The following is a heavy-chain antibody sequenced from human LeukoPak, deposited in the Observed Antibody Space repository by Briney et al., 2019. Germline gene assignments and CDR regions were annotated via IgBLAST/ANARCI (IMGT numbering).Heavy chain of an antibody. CDR2: INHGGIT. V-gene: IGHV4-34*01. CDR3: ARGAGPSSADYFDS. J-gene: IGHJ4*02. Sequence: SETLSLTCVVYDESFSGYYWTWVRQPPGKGLEWIGEINHGGITNYNPSLRGRVTISVDTSKNQFSLKLSSVTAADTAVFYCARGAGPSSADYFDSWGQGTLVTVSS. CDR1: DESFSGYY.